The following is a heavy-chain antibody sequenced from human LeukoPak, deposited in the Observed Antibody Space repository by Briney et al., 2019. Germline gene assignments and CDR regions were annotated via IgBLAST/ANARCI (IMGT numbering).Heavy chain of an antibody. J-gene: IGHJ4*02. CDR3: ARRYSYSTLPDY. Sequence: PSETLSLTCAVSGAFITNSHWWSWARQPPGKGLEWIGEIYHSGTTNYNPSLKSRVTISVDTSKNQFSLKLSSVTAADTAVYYCARRYSYSTLPDYWGQGTLVTVSS. CDR1: GAFITNSHW. D-gene: IGHD3-9*01. CDR2: IYHSGTT. V-gene: IGHV4-4*02.